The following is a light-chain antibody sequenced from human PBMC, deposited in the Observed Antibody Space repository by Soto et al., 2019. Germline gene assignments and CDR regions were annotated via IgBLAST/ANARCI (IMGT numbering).Light chain of an antibody. Sequence: QSALTQPPSASGSPGQSVTISCTGTSSDVGAYNYVSWYRQHPDTAPKLIIYEVNKRPSGVPDRFSGSKSGNTASLTVSGLQAEDEADYYCGTWDNSLSAVFGGGTKLTVL. V-gene: IGLV2-8*01. J-gene: IGLJ2*01. CDR2: EVN. CDR3: GTWDNSLSAV. CDR1: SSDVGAYNY.